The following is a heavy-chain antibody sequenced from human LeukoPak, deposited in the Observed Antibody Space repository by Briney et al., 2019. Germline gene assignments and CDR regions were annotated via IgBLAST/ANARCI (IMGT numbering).Heavy chain of an antibody. J-gene: IGHJ6*03. Sequence: SETLSLTCTVSSGSISSSNYFWGWIRQPPGKGLEWIGIIYYVGNTYYNPSLKSRVTISVDTSKNQFSLKLSSVTAADTAVYYCARGISMITFGGVIVIARDYYYYMDVWGKGTTVTVSS. CDR1: SGSISSSNYF. V-gene: IGHV4-39*07. CDR2: IYYVGNT. CDR3: ARGISMITFGGVIVIARDYYYYMDV. D-gene: IGHD3-16*02.